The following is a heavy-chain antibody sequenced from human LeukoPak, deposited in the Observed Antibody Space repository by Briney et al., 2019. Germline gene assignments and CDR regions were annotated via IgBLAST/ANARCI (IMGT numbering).Heavy chain of an antibody. J-gene: IGHJ6*01. CDR3: ARVPIIGVVFPEREYRDV. V-gene: IGHV4-4*07. CDR1: GGSISGAY. Sequence: PSETLSLTCSVSGGSISGAYWAWVRQPAGKGLEWIGRIYATGDTNYNPSLKSRVTMSADRSKNQFSLKLTSVTAADTAVYYWARVPIIGVVFPEREYRDVGGGGPTVIAPS. CDR2: IYATGDT. D-gene: IGHD3-3*02.